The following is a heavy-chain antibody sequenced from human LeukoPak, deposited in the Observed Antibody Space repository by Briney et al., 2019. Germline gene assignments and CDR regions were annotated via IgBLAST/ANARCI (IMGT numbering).Heavy chain of an antibody. CDR3: ASSRKGFGDLSDY. Sequence: GGSLRLSCTASGFAFRSHAMHWVRQAPGKGLEWVSYISSSGSPIYYADSVKGRFTISRDNAKNSLYLQMNSLRAEDTAVYYCASSRKGFGDLSDYWGQGTLVTVSS. V-gene: IGHV3-48*03. CDR1: GFAFRSHA. CDR2: ISSSGSPI. D-gene: IGHD3-10*01. J-gene: IGHJ4*02.